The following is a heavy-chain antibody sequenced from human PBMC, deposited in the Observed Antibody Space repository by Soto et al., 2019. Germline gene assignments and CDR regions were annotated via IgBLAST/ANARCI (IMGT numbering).Heavy chain of an antibody. CDR3: ARVGPRADP. J-gene: IGHJ5*02. V-gene: IGHV1-3*05. Sequence: QVQLVQSGAEEKKPGASVKVSCKASGYTFTSYAMHWVRQAPGQRLEWMGWINAGNGHTKYSQKFQGRVTITRDTSASTAYMELSSLRSEDTAVYYCARVGPRADPWGQGTLVTVSS. CDR2: INAGNGHT. CDR1: GYTFTSYA.